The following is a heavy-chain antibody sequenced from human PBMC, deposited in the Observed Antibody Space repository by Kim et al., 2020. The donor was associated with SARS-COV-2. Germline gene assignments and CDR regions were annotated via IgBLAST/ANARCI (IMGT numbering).Heavy chain of an antibody. J-gene: IGHJ4*02. CDR2: INPNSGGT. CDR3: ARELYSSSWYGFTGPGGPADY. V-gene: IGHV1-2*04. D-gene: IGHD6-13*01. CDR1: GYTFTGYY. Sequence: ASVKVSCKASGYTFTGYYMHWVRQAPGQGLEWMGWINPNSGGTNYAQKFQGWVTMTRDTSISTAYMELSRLRSDDTAVYYCARELYSSSWYGFTGPGGPADYWGQGTLVTVSS.